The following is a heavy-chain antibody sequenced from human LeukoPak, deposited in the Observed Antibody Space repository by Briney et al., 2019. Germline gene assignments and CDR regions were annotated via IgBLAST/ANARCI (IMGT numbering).Heavy chain of an antibody. CDR1: GFTFTSYA. D-gene: IGHD5-24*01. V-gene: IGHV3-23*01. CDR2: ISGSGIST. J-gene: IGHJ4*02. CDR3: AKDDRWLQFCC. Sequence: GGSLRLSCAASGFTFTSYAMSWVRQAPGKGLEWVSGISGSGISTYYADSVKGRFTISRDNSRNTLYLQMKSLRADDTAVYYCAKDDRWLQFCCWGQGTLVTVSA.